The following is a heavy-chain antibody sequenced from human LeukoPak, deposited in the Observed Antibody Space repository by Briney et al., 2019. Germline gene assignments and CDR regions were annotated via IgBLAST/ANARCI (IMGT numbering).Heavy chain of an antibody. D-gene: IGHD1-26*01. Sequence: SETLSLTCTVSGGSISSHYWSWIRQPPGKGLEWIGDIYYSGSTNYNPSLKSRGTISVDTSKNQFSLRLSSVTAADTAVYYSARLASGSYGPLTPFDCWGQGTLVTVSS. CDR2: IYYSGST. CDR3: ARLASGSYGPLTPFDC. CDR1: GGSISSHY. J-gene: IGHJ4*02. V-gene: IGHV4-59*08.